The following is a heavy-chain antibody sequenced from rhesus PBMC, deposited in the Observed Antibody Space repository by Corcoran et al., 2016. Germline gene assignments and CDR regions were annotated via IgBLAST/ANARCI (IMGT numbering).Heavy chain of an antibody. CDR3: ARDVGRLVGGLDS. CDR2: ITYSGRT. Sequence: QVQLQESGPGLVKPSETLSLTCAVSGGSISSGYYYWSWIRQPPGKGLEWIGYITYSGRTSYNPSLKCRVTISRDTSKNQFSLKLSSVTAADTAVYYCARDVGRLVGGLDSWGQGVVVTVSS. J-gene: IGHJ6*01. V-gene: IGHV4-122*02. CDR1: GGSISSGYYY. D-gene: IGHD6S26*01.